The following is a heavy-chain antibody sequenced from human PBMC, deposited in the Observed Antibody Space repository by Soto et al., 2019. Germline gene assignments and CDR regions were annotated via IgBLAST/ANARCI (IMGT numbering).Heavy chain of an antibody. V-gene: IGHV5-51*01. CDR3: VRRNSNFGAFDI. D-gene: IGHD3-3*02. CDR2: IFPGDSDA. Sequence: PGESLKISCKGSGYSFNIYWIAWVRQMPGKGLEWMGIIFPGDSDARYSPSFQGQVTISVDKSISTAYVQWSSLEASDTAIYYCVRRNSNFGAFDIWGQGTMVTVSS. CDR1: GYSFNIYW. J-gene: IGHJ3*02.